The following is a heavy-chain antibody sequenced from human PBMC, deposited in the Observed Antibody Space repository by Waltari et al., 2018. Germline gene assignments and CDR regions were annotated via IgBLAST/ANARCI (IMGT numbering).Heavy chain of an antibody. CDR1: GYTFTGYY. CDR3: ARDPLYCSSTSCYSSWFDP. D-gene: IGHD2-2*01. Sequence: QVQLVPSGAEVKKPGASVKVSCKASGYTFTGYYMHWVRQAPGQGLEWMGWINPNRGGTNDVQKFKGRVTMTRDTSISTSYRELSRLRSDDTAVYYCARDPLYCSSTSCYSSWFDPWGQGTLVTV. J-gene: IGHJ5*02. V-gene: IGHV1-2*02. CDR2: INPNRGGT.